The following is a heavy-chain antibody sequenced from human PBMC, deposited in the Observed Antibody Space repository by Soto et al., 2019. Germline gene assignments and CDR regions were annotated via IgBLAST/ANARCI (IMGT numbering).Heavy chain of an antibody. Sequence: SETLSLTCTVSGGSISSYYWSWIRQPPGKGLEWIGYIYYSGSTNYNPSLKSRVTISVDTSKNQFSLKLSSVTAADTAVYYCAKESTTYYYDSSGYYYEGPFDYWGQGTLVTVSS. V-gene: IGHV4-59*01. CDR2: IYYSGST. D-gene: IGHD3-22*01. CDR1: GGSISSYY. CDR3: AKESTTYYYDSSGYYYEGPFDY. J-gene: IGHJ4*02.